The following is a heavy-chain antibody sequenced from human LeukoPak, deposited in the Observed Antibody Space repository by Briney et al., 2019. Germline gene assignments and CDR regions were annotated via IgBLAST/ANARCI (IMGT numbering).Heavy chain of an antibody. D-gene: IGHD5-24*01. CDR1: GFTFSSYE. CDR2: ISSNGNAT. J-gene: IGHJ4*02. V-gene: IGHV3-48*03. CDR3: ASPQYCFDY. Sequence: GGSLRLSCAASGFTFSSYEMNWVRQAPGKGLEWVSHISSNGNATSYAHSVKGRFTISRDNAKNSPYLQMNSLRAEDTAVYYCASPQYCFDYWGQGTLVTVSS.